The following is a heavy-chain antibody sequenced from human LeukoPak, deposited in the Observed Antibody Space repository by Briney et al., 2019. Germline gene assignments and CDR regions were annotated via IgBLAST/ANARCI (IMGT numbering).Heavy chain of an antibody. V-gene: IGHV3-53*01. J-gene: IGHJ4*02. CDR2: ISSGGAP. CDR3: ATGNVPARGGMTY. Sequence: GRSLSLSCSASGLTVHNNYMICVCQAPEEGLHWGSLISSGGAPASADPVKGRFTISRDRSNNPLYLQMNSLKAEDTAMYFCATGNVPARGGMTYWGRGALVSVSS. CDR1: GLTVHNNY. D-gene: IGHD2-2*01.